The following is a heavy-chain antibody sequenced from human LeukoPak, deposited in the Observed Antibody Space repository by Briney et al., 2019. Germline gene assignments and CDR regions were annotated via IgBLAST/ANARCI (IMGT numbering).Heavy chain of an antibody. CDR1: GGSISSYY. D-gene: IGHD5-24*01. CDR2: ICTSGST. CDR3: ARGGRRDGYNWDH. Sequence: PSETLSLTCTVSGGSISSYYWSWIRQPAGKGLEWIGRICTSGSTNYNPSLKSRLTMTVDTSKNQLSLKLSSVTAADTAVYYCARGGRRDGYNWDHWGQGTLVTVSS. V-gene: IGHV4-4*07. J-gene: IGHJ4*02.